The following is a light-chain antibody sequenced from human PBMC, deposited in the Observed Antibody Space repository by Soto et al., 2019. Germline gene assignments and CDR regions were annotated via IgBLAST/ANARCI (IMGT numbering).Light chain of an antibody. CDR2: DVS. CDR3: CSYAGSYSYG. CDR1: SSDVGGYNY. V-gene: IGLV2-11*01. J-gene: IGLJ1*01. Sequence: QSALTQPRSVSGSPGQSVTISCTGTSSDVGGYNYVSWYQEQPGKAPKLMIYDVSKRPSGVPDRFSGSKSGNTASLTISGLHAEHEADYYCCSYAGSYSYGFGTGTKV.